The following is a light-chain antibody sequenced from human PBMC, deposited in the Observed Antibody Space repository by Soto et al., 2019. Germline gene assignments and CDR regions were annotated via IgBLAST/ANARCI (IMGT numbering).Light chain of an antibody. CDR1: STDIGSYNY. J-gene: IGLJ2*01. CDR3: ASYTGRSTLL. CDR2: EVS. Sequence: QSALTQPASVSGSPGQSITISCTGTSTDIGSYNYVSWYQHFPGKAPQLMIFEVSNRPSGVSNRFSASKSGNAASLTISGLQADDEGDYYCASYTGRSTLLFGGGTKLTVL. V-gene: IGLV2-14*01.